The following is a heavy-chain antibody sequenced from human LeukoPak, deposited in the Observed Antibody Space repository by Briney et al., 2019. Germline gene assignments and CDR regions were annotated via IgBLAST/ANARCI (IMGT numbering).Heavy chain of an antibody. Sequence: PGGSLRLSCAASGFTFSSYAMSWVRQAPGKGLEWVSAISGSGGSTYYADSVKGRFTISRDNSKNTLYLQMNSLRAEDTAVYHCAKDPQWTAIVVGIFDYWGQGTLVTVSS. J-gene: IGHJ4*02. CDR3: AKDPQWTAIVVGIFDY. CDR2: ISGSGGST. D-gene: IGHD3-22*01. CDR1: GFTFSSYA. V-gene: IGHV3-23*01.